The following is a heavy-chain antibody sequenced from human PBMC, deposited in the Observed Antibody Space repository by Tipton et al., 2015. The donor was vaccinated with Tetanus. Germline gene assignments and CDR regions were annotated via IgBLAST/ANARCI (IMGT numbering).Heavy chain of an antibody. Sequence: TLSLTCSVSGASVSRYHWSWIRQPSGEGLEWIGYVYYSGDINYNPSLKSRVTMSVDTSKNRFSLKLRSVKGADSAVYYCARTVTFWSGYENSYYFDFWGQGILVAVSS. J-gene: IGHJ4*02. CDR1: GASVSRYH. CDR2: VYYSGDI. CDR3: ARTVTFWSGYENSYYFDF. D-gene: IGHD3-3*01. V-gene: IGHV4-59*02.